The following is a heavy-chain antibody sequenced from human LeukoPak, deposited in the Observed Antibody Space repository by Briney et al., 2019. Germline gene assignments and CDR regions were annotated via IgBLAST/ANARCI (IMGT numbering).Heavy chain of an antibody. Sequence: PSETLSLTCTVTSASISGTYYFWGWIRQSPGKGLEWIGSIYNSGTTYYNPSLKSRVTISVDTSKNQFSLKLTSVTAADTAVYYCVRHKRWLQSPDAFDIWGQGTTVTVSS. J-gene: IGHJ3*02. V-gene: IGHV4-39*01. CDR3: VRHKRWLQSPDAFDI. CDR2: IYNSGTT. CDR1: SASISGTYYF. D-gene: IGHD5-24*01.